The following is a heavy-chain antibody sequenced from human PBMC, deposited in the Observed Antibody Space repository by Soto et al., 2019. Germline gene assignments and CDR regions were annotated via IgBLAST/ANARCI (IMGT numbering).Heavy chain of an antibody. CDR3: ARHLNNTIAPLPFDY. V-gene: IGHV4-30-4*01. CDR1: GVSVSNGLYY. D-gene: IGHD1-20*01. J-gene: IGHJ4*02. Sequence: SETLSLTCTVSGVSVSNGLYYWSWIRQPPGKGLEWIGYIYYIGSTYYNPSLKSRVTISVDTSKNQFSLKLSSVTAADTALYYWARHLNNTIAPLPFDYWGQGTLVTVSS. CDR2: IYYIGST.